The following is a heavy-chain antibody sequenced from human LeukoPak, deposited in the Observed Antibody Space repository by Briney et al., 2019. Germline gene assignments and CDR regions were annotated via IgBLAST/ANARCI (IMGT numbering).Heavy chain of an antibody. J-gene: IGHJ3*02. CDR1: GFTFDNYA. V-gene: IGHV3-43*02. CDR2: ISGDGGST. CDR3: AKDIEYCSTTSCSLFDDAFDI. D-gene: IGHD2-2*01. Sequence: PGGSLRLSCAASGFTFDNYAIHWVRRAPGKGLEWVSLISGDGGSTNYADSVRGRFTISRDNSKDSLYLQMNSLRTEDTALYFCAKDIEYCSTTSCSLFDDAFDIWGQGTMVTVSS.